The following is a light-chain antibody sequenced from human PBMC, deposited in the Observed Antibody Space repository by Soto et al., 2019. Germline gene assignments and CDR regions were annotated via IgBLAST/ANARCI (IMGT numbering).Light chain of an antibody. CDR1: QSVLYSSNNKNY. J-gene: IGKJ2*01. Sequence: DIVMTQSPDSLAVSLGERATINCKSSQSVLYSSNNKNYLAWFQQKPGQPPKLLIYWASTRKSGVPDRFSGGGSGTDFTLTISSLQAEDVAVYYCQQYYIPPVFTFGQGTKLEIK. V-gene: IGKV4-1*01. CDR2: WAS. CDR3: QQYYIPPVFT.